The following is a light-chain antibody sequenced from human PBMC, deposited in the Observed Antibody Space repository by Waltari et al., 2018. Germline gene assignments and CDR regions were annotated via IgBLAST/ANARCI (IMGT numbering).Light chain of an antibody. V-gene: IGKV3-11*01. CDR3: QQRSGWPPT. CDR1: QSIDNF. Sequence: EIVLTQSPATLSLSPGERATLYCRASQSIDNFLAWYKQKPGQTPRLLIYDSSNRATDIPARFSCSGSGTDFTLTMSSLEPEDFAVYYCQQRSGWPPTFGGGTKVDI. CDR2: DSS. J-gene: IGKJ4*01.